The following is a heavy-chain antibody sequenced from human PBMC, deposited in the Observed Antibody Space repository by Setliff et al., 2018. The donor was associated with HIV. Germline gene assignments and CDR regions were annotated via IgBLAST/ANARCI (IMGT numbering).Heavy chain of an antibody. CDR2: ISPYNGDA. Sequence: AASVKVSCKASGYPFTSYGICWVRQAPGHGLEWMGYISPYNGDAYYAEKFQGRVTMTTDTSTTAVSMELTNLRSDDTAVYFCARMQAYYNFWRSTYYFDYWGQGTPVTVS. J-gene: IGHJ4*02. V-gene: IGHV1-18*01. CDR3: ARMQAYYNFWRSTYYFDY. D-gene: IGHD3-3*01. CDR1: GYPFTSYG.